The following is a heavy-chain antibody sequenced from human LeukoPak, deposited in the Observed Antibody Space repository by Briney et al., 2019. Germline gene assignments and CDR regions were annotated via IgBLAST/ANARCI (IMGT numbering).Heavy chain of an antibody. Sequence: WGSLRLSCAASGCTFSSYGMSWVRHAPPKGLELVSAITVTCHITYYADSVKGRFTISRDNSKNTLYLQMNSLRGEDTALYSCARDRLGAMLFFDSWGQGTLVTVSS. D-gene: IGHD3-16*01. CDR2: ITVTCHIT. CDR1: GCTFSSYG. CDR3: ARDRLGAMLFFDS. V-gene: IGHV3-23*01. J-gene: IGHJ4*02.